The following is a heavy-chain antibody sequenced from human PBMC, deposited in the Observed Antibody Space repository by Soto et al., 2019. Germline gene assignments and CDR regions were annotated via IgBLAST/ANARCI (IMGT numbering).Heavy chain of an antibody. Sequence: TGGSLRLSCAASGFPFGESAMSWVRQAPGKGLEWVSGISDSGATTYYADSVRGRFTISRDNSKNTLYLQMKSLRAEDSASYHCAKEDTSSGSLDYWGQGALVTVSS. CDR3: AKEDTSSGSLDY. V-gene: IGHV3-23*01. CDR2: ISDSGATT. D-gene: IGHD6-19*01. CDR1: GFPFGESA. J-gene: IGHJ4*02.